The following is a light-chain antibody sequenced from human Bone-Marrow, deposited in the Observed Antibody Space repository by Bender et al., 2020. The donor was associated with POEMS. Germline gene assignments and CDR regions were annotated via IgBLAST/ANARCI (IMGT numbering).Light chain of an antibody. CDR2: EVT. Sequence: QSALTQPASVSGSPGQSITISCTGTSSDVGSYNLVSWYQQHPGKAPKLMIYEVTKRPSGVSDRFSASKSGNAASLTISGLQAEDEADYYCCSYAGGTSVLFGGGTKLTVL. J-gene: IGLJ2*01. CDR3: CSYAGGTSVL. CDR1: SSDVGSYNL. V-gene: IGLV2-23*02.